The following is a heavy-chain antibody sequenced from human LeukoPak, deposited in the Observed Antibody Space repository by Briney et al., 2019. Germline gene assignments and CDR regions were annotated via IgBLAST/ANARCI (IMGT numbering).Heavy chain of an antibody. CDR3: AREPIAAADWFDP. Sequence: PGGSLRLSCAASGFTFSSYSMNWVRQAPGKGLEWVANIKQDGSEKYYVDSVKGRFTISRDNAKNSLYLQMNSLRAEDTAVYYCAREPIAAADWFDPWGQGTLVTVSS. V-gene: IGHV3-7*01. D-gene: IGHD6-13*01. CDR2: IKQDGSEK. CDR1: GFTFSSYS. J-gene: IGHJ5*02.